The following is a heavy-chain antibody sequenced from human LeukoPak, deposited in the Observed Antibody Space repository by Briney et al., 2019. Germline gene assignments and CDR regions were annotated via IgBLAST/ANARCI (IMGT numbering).Heavy chain of an antibody. Sequence: SETLSLTCAVSGYSISSCYYWGWIRQPPGKGLEWIGSIYHSGRTFCNPSLKSRVTISVDTSKNQFSLKVTSVTAADTAVYYCARHAYGDHLWPWGQGTLVAVSS. V-gene: IGHV4-38-2*01. D-gene: IGHD4-17*01. CDR2: IYHSGRT. CDR3: ARHAYGDHLWP. CDR1: GYSISSCYY. J-gene: IGHJ5*02.